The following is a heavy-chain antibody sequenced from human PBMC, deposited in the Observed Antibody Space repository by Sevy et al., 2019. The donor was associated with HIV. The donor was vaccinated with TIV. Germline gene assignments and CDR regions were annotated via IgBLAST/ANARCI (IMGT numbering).Heavy chain of an antibody. CDR3: TTVAAADLGVGSLH. V-gene: IGHV3-15*01. D-gene: IGHD6-13*01. J-gene: IGHJ4*02. CDR2: IKSKADGGTT. Sequence: GGSLRLSCAASGFTFSIAWMSWVRQAPGKGLEWVGRIKSKADGGTTDYTAPVKGRFTISRDDSKNTLYLNINTLKTEDTAVYYCTTVAAADLGVGSLHWGQGTLVTVSS. CDR1: GFTFSIAW.